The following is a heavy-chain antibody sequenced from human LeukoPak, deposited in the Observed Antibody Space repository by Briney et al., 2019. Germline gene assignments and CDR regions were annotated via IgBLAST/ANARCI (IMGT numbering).Heavy chain of an antibody. V-gene: IGHV1-18*01. CDR2: ISAFNGNT. J-gene: IGHJ4*02. CDR3: ARSQQSTRYDRFDY. CDR1: VYMFNIYG. D-gene: IGHD2/OR15-2a*01. Sequence: ASVTVSLKASVYMFNIYGISWVRQAPGQGREWMGWISAFNGNTNYARNFQDRGTMTTDKSTSTAYMELTSLRSDDTAVYYCARSQQSTRYDRFDYWGQGTLVTVSS.